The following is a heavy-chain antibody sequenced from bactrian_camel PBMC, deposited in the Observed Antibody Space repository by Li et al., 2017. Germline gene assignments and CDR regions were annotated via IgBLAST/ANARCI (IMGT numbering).Heavy chain of an antibody. V-gene: IGHV3S53*01. J-gene: IGHJ6*01. Sequence: HVQLVESGGGSVQPGGSLKLSCVASGYRVKSGCMGYFRQRAGKEREVVAATGPSNTWYSDSVKGRFTVSRDNAENTLYLQMNDLKPEDTAVYYCASHGVGRNGRFWPTLLDDLGYWGQGTQVTVS. CDR2: TGPSNT. CDR1: GYRVKSGC. D-gene: IGHD1*01. CDR3: ASHGVGRNGRFWPTLLDDLGY.